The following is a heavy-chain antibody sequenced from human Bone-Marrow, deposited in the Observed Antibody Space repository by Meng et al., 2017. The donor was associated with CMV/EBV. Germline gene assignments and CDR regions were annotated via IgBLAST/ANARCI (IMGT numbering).Heavy chain of an antibody. D-gene: IGHD2-2*01. CDR3: ARGLKDADLDY. CDR1: EFTFSSYA. Sequence: QLQRREAGGGGAKPGRSLRLSCAASEFTFSSYAMHWVRQAPGKGLEWVAVISYDGSNKYYADSVKGRFTISRDNSKNTLYLQMNSLRAEDTAVYYCARGLKDADLDYWGQGTLVTVSS. V-gene: IGHV3-30-3*01. CDR2: ISYDGSNK. J-gene: IGHJ4*02.